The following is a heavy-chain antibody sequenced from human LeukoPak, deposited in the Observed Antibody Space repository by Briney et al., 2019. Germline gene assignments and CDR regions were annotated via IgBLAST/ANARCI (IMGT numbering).Heavy chain of an antibody. V-gene: IGHV1-8*01. J-gene: IGHJ4*02. Sequence: ASVKVSCKASGYSFSSYDFNWVRQAPGQGLEWMGWVNFNSGKTGYAQQFQGRVITTRNTSIGTVYMELSSLRSEDTAVYYCVTPIAGAGRHHFDYWGQGTLVTISS. CDR1: GYSFSSYD. D-gene: IGHD6-13*01. CDR2: VNFNSGKT. CDR3: VTPIAGAGRHHFDY.